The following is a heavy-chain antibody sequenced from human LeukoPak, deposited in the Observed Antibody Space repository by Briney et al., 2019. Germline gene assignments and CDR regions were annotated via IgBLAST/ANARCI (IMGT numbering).Heavy chain of an antibody. Sequence: PGGSLRLSCAASGFTLSNFEMSWARQAPGKGLEWVSYITTSGSTIHYADSVKGRFTISRDNAKNSLYLQMNSLRAEDTAVYYCARGARMGIWGQGTLVTASS. CDR2: ITTSGSTI. CDR3: ARGARMGI. V-gene: IGHV3-48*03. CDR1: GFTLSNFE. J-gene: IGHJ4*02. D-gene: IGHD6-13*01.